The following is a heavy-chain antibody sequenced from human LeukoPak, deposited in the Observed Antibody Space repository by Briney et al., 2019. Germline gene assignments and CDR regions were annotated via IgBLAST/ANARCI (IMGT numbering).Heavy chain of an antibody. CDR3: ASDRGGFEDDYFDY. Sequence: SETLSLTCTVSGGSISSYYWSWIRQPAGKGLEWIGRIYTSGSTNYNPSLKSRVTMSVDTSKNQFSLKLSSVTAADTAVYYCASDRGGFEDDYFDYWGQGTLVTVSS. J-gene: IGHJ4*02. D-gene: IGHD3-10*01. CDR2: IYTSGST. CDR1: GGSISSYY. V-gene: IGHV4-4*07.